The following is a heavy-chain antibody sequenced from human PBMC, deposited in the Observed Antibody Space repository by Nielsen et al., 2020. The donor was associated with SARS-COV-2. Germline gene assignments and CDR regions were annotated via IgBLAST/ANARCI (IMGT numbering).Heavy chain of an antibody. Sequence: ASVKVSCKASGYTFTSYGISWVRQAPGQGLEWMGWINPNSGDTNYAQKFQGWVTMTRDTSISTAYMELSRLRSDDTAVYYCARGGSWYEWNWFDPWGQGTLVTVSS. CDR1: GYTFTSYG. D-gene: IGHD6-13*01. J-gene: IGHJ5*02. V-gene: IGHV1-2*04. CDR2: INPNSGDT. CDR3: ARGGSWYEWNWFDP.